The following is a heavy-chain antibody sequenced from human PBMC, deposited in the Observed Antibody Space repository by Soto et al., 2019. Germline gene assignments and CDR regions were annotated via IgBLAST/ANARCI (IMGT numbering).Heavy chain of an antibody. D-gene: IGHD1-7*01. CDR1: GFTFSSYA. CDR2: ISGSGSST. Sequence: PGGSLRLSCAASGFTFSSYAMSWVRQAPGKGLEWVSAISGSGSSTYYADSVKGRFTISRDNSKNTLYLQMNSLRAEDTAVYYCAKDPGGWNYAAPLFDYWGQGTLVTVSS. V-gene: IGHV3-23*01. CDR3: AKDPGGWNYAAPLFDY. J-gene: IGHJ4*02.